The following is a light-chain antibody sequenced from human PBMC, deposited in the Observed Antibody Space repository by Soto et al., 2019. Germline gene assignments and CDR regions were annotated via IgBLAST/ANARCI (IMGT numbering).Light chain of an antibody. CDR2: AAS. V-gene: IGKV1-39*01. Sequence: DIQMTQSPSSLPASVGDRVTITCRASQSISSLLTWYQVKPGKAPKLLIYAASGLQSGVPSRFSGSGSGTDFTLTISSLQPDDFATYYCQQSYSTPYTFGQGTKLEIK. J-gene: IGKJ2*01. CDR1: QSISSL. CDR3: QQSYSTPYT.